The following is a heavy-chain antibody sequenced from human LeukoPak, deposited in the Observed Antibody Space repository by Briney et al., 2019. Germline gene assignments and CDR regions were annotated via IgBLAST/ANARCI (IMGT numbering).Heavy chain of an antibody. CDR1: RFTLSDYY. V-gene: IGHV3-11*06. CDR2: ISSSSSYT. CDR3: ASSYSSSWNPFDY. D-gene: IGHD6-13*01. J-gene: IGHJ4*02. Sequence: PGGSLRLSCAASRFTLSDYYMSWIRQAPGKGLEWVSYISSSSSYTNYADSVKGRFTISRDNAKNSLYLQMNSLRAEDTAVYYCASSYSSSWNPFDYWGQGTLVTVSS.